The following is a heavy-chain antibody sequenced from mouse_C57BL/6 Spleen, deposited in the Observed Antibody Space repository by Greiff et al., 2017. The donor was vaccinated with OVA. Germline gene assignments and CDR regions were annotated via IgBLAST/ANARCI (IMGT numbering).Heavy chain of an antibody. D-gene: IGHD1-1*01. V-gene: IGHV1-69*01. CDR1: GYTFTSYW. Sequence: VQLQQPGAELVMPGASVKLSCKASGYTFTSYWMHWVKQRPGQGLEWIGEIDPSDSYTNYNQKFKGKSTLTVDKSSSTAYMQLSSLTSEDSAVYYCAREGGSRTDYFDYWGQGTTLTVSS. CDR3: AREGGSRTDYFDY. J-gene: IGHJ2*01. CDR2: IDPSDSYT.